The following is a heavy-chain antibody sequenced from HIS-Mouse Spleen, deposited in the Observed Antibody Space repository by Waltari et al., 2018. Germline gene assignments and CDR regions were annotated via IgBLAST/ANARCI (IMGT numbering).Heavy chain of an antibody. D-gene: IGHD6-13*01. CDR2: LYYSGGT. V-gene: IGHV4-39*07. CDR1: GGSISSSSYY. J-gene: IGHJ2*01. Sequence: QLQLQESGPGLVKPSETLSLTCTVSGGSISSSSYYWGWIRQPPGKGLEWIGSLYYSGGTSDNPSLKSRVTISVDTSKNQFSLKLSSVTAADTAVYYCAREIPYSSSWYDWYFDLWGRGTLVTVFS. CDR3: AREIPYSSSWYDWYFDL.